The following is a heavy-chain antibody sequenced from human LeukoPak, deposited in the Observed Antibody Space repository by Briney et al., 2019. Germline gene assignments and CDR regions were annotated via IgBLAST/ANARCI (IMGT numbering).Heavy chain of an antibody. CDR1: GGSISSSSYY. D-gene: IGHD3-22*01. CDR3: ARASDDSSGYISYYFDY. V-gene: IGHV4-39*07. J-gene: IGHJ4*02. CDR2: IYYSGST. Sequence: PSETLSLTCTVSGGSISSSSYYWGWIRQPPGKGLEWIGNIYYSGSTYYNPSLKSRVTISVDRSKNQFSLKLSSVTAADTAVYYCARASDDSSGYISYYFDYWGQGTLVTVSS.